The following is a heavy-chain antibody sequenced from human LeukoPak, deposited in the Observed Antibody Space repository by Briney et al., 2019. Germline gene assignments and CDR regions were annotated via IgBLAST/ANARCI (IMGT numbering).Heavy chain of an antibody. D-gene: IGHD3-3*01. CDR3: ARTVFGAYNWFDP. CDR2: ISSTSDYI. V-gene: IGHV3-21*01. J-gene: IGHJ5*02. CDR1: GFTFSSYD. Sequence: PGGSLRLSCAASGFTFSSYDMNWVRQAPGKGLEWVSSISSTSDYINYADSVKGRFTISRDNAKNSLFLQMNSLRVEDTAVYYRARTVFGAYNWFDPWGQGALVTVSS.